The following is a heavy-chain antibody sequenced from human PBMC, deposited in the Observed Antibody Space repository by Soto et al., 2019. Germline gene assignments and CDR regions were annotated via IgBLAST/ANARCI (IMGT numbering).Heavy chain of an antibody. Sequence: SETLSLPCTVSGGSISSYYWSWIRQPPGEGLEWIGYIYYSGSTNYNPSLKSRVTISVDTSKNQFSLKLSSVTAADTAVYYCARGAGCSSTSCYSSLDYWGQGTLVTVSS. D-gene: IGHD2-2*01. J-gene: IGHJ4*02. CDR2: IYYSGST. CDR1: GGSISSYY. V-gene: IGHV4-59*01. CDR3: ARGAGCSSTSCYSSLDY.